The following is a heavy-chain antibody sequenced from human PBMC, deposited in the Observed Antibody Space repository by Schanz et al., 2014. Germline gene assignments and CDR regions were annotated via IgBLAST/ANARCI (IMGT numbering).Heavy chain of an antibody. CDR3: ARDAADFYDILTEEDY. Sequence: QVQLVQSGAEVKKPGASVKVSCKASGYTFTTYAMSWVRQAPGQGLEWVGWISVYTGNTKYGQKVQGRVTMTADTSKNTGYMELRSLRSYDTTVYCCARDAADFYDILTEEDYWGQGTPVTVSS. D-gene: IGHD3-9*01. V-gene: IGHV1-18*01. CDR1: GYTFTTYA. J-gene: IGHJ4*02. CDR2: ISVYTGNT.